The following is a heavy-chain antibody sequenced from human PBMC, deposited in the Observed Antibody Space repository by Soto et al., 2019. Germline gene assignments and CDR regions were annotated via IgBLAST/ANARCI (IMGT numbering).Heavy chain of an antibody. CDR1: GYTFTSYG. CDR3: ASGPYRWEPLGQFGY. J-gene: IGHJ4*02. Sequence: GASVKVSSKASGYTFTSYGIRWVRQAPGQGHEWMGWISAYNGNKNYAQKLQGRVTMTTDTSTSTAYMELRSLRSDDTAVYYCASGPYRWEPLGQFGYWGQGTLVTVAS. CDR2: ISAYNGNK. D-gene: IGHD1-26*01. V-gene: IGHV1-18*01.